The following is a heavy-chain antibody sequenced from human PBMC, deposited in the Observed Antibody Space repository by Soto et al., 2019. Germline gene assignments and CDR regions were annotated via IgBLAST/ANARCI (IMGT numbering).Heavy chain of an antibody. CDR3: TRSTNWNYEYYFDY. CDR1: GGSISSGDYY. D-gene: IGHD1-7*01. Sequence: TLSLTCTVSGGSISSGDYYWSWIRQPPGKALEFLALIDWEEEKFYSPSLRTRLTVSKDTSKSQVVLTLTNVDPVDTATYYCTRSTNWNYEYYFDYWGQGTLVTVSS. V-gene: IGHV2-70*18. CDR2: IDWEEEK. J-gene: IGHJ4*02.